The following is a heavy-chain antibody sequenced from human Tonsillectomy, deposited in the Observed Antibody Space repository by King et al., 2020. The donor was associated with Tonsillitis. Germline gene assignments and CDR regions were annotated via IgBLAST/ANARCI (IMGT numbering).Heavy chain of an antibody. J-gene: IGHJ4*02. V-gene: IGHV3-33*05. Sequence: VQLVESGGGVVQPGRSLRLSCAASGFTFSSYGMHWVRQAPGKGLEWVAVISYDGSNKYYADSVKGRFTISGDNSKNTLYLQMNSLRAEDTAVYYCARRCITMIEMYYFDNWGQGTLVTVSS. D-gene: IGHD3-22*01. CDR3: ARRCITMIEMYYFDN. CDR2: ISYDGSNK. CDR1: GFTFSSYG.